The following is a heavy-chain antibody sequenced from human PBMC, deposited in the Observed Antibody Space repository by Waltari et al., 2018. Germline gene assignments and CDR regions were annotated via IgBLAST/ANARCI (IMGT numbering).Heavy chain of an antibody. CDR2: FDPEDGET. J-gene: IGHJ4*02. Sequence: QVQLVQSGAEVKKPGASVKVSCKVSGYTLTDLSMHWVRQAPGQGLEGMGGFDPEDGETIYAQKFQGRVTMTEDTSTDTAYMELSSLRSEDTAVYYCAATYITMVQGVSGYLDYWGQGTLVTVSS. CDR1: GYTLTDLS. CDR3: AATYITMVQGVSGYLDY. D-gene: IGHD3-10*01. V-gene: IGHV1-24*01.